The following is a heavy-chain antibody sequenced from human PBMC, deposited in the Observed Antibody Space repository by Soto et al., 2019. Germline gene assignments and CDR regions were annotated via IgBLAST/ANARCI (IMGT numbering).Heavy chain of an antibody. CDR1: GFTVSSNY. Sequence: ESGGGLVQPGGSLRLSCAASGFTVSSNYMSWVRQAPGKGLEWVSVIYSGGSTYYADSVKGRFTISRDDSKNTLFLQMNSLRAEDTAVYYCATAKLLLPWLFDYWGQGTLVTVSS. J-gene: IGHJ4*02. V-gene: IGHV3-66*01. CDR3: ATAKLLLPWLFDY. CDR2: IYSGGST. D-gene: IGHD2-15*01.